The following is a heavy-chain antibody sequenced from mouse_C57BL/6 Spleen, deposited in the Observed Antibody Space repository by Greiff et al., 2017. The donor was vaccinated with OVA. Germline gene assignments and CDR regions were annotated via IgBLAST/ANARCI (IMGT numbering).Heavy chain of an antibody. J-gene: IGHJ2*01. CDR2: IDPANGNT. CDR1: GFNINNTY. D-gene: IGHD1-1*01. V-gene: IGHV14-3*01. Sequence: VQLQQSVAELVRPGASVKLSCTASGFNINNTYMHWVKQRPEQGLEWIGRIDPANGNTKYAPKFQGKATITADTTSTTAYLQLSSLTSEDIAIYYCARKYYGSSSYYFDDWGQGTTLTVSA. CDR3: ARKYYGSSSYYFDD.